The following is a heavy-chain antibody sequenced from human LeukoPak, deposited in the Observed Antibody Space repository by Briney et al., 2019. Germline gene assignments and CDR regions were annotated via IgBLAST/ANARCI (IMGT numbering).Heavy chain of an antibody. CDR1: GYTFTDYF. CDR2: INPKTGAT. V-gene: IGHV1-2*02. J-gene: IGHJ5*02. D-gene: IGHD3-16*01. CDR3: ARAYEYGWFDP. Sequence: ASVKVSCKASGYTFTDYFLHWLRQAPGQGLEWMGWINPKTGATNYAQRFQGRVTMTRDTSITTGNTELNRLTSDDTAVYYCARAYEYGWFDPWGQGTLVTVSS.